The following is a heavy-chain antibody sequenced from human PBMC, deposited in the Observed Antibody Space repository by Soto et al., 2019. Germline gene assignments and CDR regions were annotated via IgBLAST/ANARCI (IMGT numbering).Heavy chain of an antibody. J-gene: IGHJ3*02. D-gene: IGHD6-19*01. CDR2: IYYSGST. V-gene: IGHV4-31*03. CDR1: GGSISSGGYY. CDR3: ATAIAVAGRDAFDI. Sequence: QVQLQESGPGLVKPSQTLSLTCTVSGGSISSGGYYWSWIRQHPGKGLEWIGYIYYSGSTYYNPSLKCRVTISVDTSKNQFSLKLSSVTAADTAVYYCATAIAVAGRDAFDIWGQGTMVTVSS.